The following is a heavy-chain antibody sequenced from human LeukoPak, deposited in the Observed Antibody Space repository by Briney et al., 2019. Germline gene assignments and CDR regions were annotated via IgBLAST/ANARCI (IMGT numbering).Heavy chain of an antibody. J-gene: IGHJ5*02. V-gene: IGHV4-59*03. CDR3: ARNARYNWFDP. CDR2: IYYSGSS. Sequence: SETLSLTCTVSGGSISSNYRSWIRQPPGKGLEWIGYIYYSGSSNYNPSLKSRVTISVDTSKNQFSLKVSSVTAADTPVYNCARNARYNWFDPWGQGSLVTVSS. CDR1: GGSISSNY.